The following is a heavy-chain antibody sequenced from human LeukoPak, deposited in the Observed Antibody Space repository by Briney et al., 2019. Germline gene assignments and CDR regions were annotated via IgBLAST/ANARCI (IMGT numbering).Heavy chain of an antibody. J-gene: IGHJ4*02. V-gene: IGHV3-66*01. CDR2: IYSCGST. CDR1: GFTVSSNY. Sequence: GGSLRLSCAASGFTVSSNYMSWVRQAPGKGLEWVSAIYSCGSTYYADSVKGRFTISRDNSKNTLCLQMNSLRAEDTAVYYCARGLGYCSGGATPPDYWGQGTLVTVSS. D-gene: IGHD2-15*01. CDR3: ARGLGYCSGGATPPDY.